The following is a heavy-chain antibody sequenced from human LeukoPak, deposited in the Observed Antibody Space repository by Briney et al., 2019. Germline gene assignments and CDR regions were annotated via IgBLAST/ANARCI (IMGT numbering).Heavy chain of an antibody. J-gene: IGHJ4*02. CDR3: AKLPREYRSGGSCYSDY. D-gene: IGHD2-15*01. CDR2: ISGGGGAT. Sequence: GGSLRLSCAVSGFTFSSYAMNWVRQAPGKGLEWVSSISGGGGATFYADSVKGRFTISRDNSENTLYLQMSSLRAEDTAVYYCAKLPREYRSGGSCYSDYWGQGTLVTVSS. CDR1: GFTFSSYA. V-gene: IGHV3-23*01.